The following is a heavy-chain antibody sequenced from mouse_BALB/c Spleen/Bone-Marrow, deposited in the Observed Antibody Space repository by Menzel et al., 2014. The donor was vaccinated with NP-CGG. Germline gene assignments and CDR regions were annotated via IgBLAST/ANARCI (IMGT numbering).Heavy chain of an antibody. V-gene: IGHV1-7*01. Sequence: QVQLKQSGAELAKPGASVKMSCKASGYTFTNYWMHWVKQRPGQGLEWIGYINPSTGYTEYNQKFKDKATLTADKSSSTAYMQLSSLTSEGSAVYYCARRDGSSYSFFYWGEGTLVTVSA. J-gene: IGHJ3*01. D-gene: IGHD1-1*01. CDR3: ARRDGSSYSFFY. CDR1: GYTFTNYW. CDR2: INPSTGYT.